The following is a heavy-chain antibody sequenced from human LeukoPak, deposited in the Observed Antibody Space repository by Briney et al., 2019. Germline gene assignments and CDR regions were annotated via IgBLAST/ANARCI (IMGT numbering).Heavy chain of an antibody. V-gene: IGHV1-2*06. D-gene: IGHD2/OR15-2a*01. Sequence: ASVKVSCKASGYTFTGYYIHWVRQAPGQGLEWMGRINPNSGGTNYAQKFQGRVTMTRDTSIATAYMELSRLRSDDTAVYFCASTYSSNIWGQGTLVTVSS. CDR3: ASTYSSNI. CDR1: GYTFTGYY. J-gene: IGHJ4*02. CDR2: INPNSGGT.